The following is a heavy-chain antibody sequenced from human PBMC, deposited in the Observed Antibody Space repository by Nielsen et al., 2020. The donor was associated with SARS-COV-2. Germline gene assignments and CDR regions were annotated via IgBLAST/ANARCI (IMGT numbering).Heavy chain of an antibody. CDR1: GGSISSGGYS. CDR2: IYHSGST. CDR3: ARESRIAAAGTGLSWFDP. J-gene: IGHJ5*02. Sequence: SETLSLTCAVSGGSISSGGYSWSWIRQPPGKGLEWIGYIYHSGSTYYNPSLKSRVTISVDRSKNQFSLKLSSVTAADTAVYYCARESRIAAAGTGLSWFDPWGQGTLVTVSS. V-gene: IGHV4-30-2*01. D-gene: IGHD6-13*01.